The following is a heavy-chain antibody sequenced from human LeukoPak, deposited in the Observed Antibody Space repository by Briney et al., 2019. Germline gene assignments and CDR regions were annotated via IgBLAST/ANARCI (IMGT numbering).Heavy chain of an antibody. J-gene: IGHJ5*02. CDR1: GGSISSHY. CDR3: ARDLGYCSSTSCYPWFDT. CDR2: IYYSGTT. V-gene: IGHV4-59*11. D-gene: IGHD2-2*01. Sequence: SETLSLTCAVSGGSISSHYWSWIRQPPGKGLEWIGYIYYSGTTKYNPSLKSRVTMSVDTSKNQFSLNLSSVTAADTAVYYCARDLGYCSSTSCYPWFDTWGQGTLVTVSS.